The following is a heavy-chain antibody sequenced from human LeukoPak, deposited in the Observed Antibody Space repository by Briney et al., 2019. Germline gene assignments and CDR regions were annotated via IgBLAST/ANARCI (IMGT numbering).Heavy chain of an antibody. CDR2: ITGDGSGT. V-gene: IGHV3-74*01. CDR1: GFTFTNYW. CDR3: ARVPAAAAGAGIDY. Sequence: PGGSLRPSCAASGFTFTNYWMHWVRQAPGKGLVWLSRITGDGSGTDYADSVRGRFTISRDNAKNTLFLQINSLRAEDTAVYYCARVPAAAAGAGIDYWGQGISVTVSS. D-gene: IGHD6-13*01. J-gene: IGHJ4*02.